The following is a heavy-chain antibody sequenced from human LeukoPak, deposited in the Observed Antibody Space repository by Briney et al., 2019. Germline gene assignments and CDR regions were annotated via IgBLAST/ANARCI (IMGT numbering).Heavy chain of an antibody. CDR2: INTDGAVT. Sequence: GGSLRLSCAASGFTFSKYWMLWVRHAPGKGLESVSRINTDGAVTTYADSVKGRFTVSRDNADNTMFLQMNSVRDEDTAVYYCATKQWLAPPPDSWGQGTPVTVSS. J-gene: IGHJ4*02. V-gene: IGHV3-74*01. D-gene: IGHD6-19*01. CDR1: GFTFSKYW. CDR3: ATKQWLAPPPDS.